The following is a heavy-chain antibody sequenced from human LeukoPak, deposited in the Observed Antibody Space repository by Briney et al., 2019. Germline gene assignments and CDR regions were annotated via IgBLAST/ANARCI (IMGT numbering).Heavy chain of an antibody. J-gene: IGHJ4*02. CDR1: GGSITNNY. V-gene: IGHV4-59*08. D-gene: IGHD3-10*01. CDR2: IYNSGSI. Sequence: SETLSLTCTVSGGSITNNYWSWIRQTPGKGLEWIGYIYNSGSINYNPSLKSRVTISVDTSKNQFSLKLSSVTVADTAVYYCARHGSYYFDYWGQGTLVTVSS. CDR3: ARHGSYYFDY.